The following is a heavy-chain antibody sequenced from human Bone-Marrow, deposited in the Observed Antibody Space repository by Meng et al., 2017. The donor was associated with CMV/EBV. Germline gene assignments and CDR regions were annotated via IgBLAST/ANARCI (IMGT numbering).Heavy chain of an antibody. D-gene: IGHD1-1*01. CDR1: GFTFSSYA. CDR3: ARGFPPTGTIFDY. Sequence: GESLKISCAASGFTFSSYAMHWVRQAPGKGLEWVAVISYDGSNKYYADSVKGRFTISRDNSKNTLYLQMNSLRAEDTAVYYCARGFPPTGTIFDYWGQGTLVTFSS. CDR2: ISYDGSNK. V-gene: IGHV3-30-3*01. J-gene: IGHJ4*02.